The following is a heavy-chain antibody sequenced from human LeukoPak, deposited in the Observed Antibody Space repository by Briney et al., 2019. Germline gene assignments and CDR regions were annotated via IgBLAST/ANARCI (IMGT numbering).Heavy chain of an antibody. Sequence: SETLSLTCTVSGGSISSYYWSWIRQPPGKGLEWIGYIYYSGSTNYNPSLKSRVTISVDTSKNQFSLKLSSVTAADAAVYYCARVQCSGGSCSSQLFDYWGQGTLVTVSS. D-gene: IGHD2-15*01. CDR1: GGSISSYY. CDR3: ARVQCSGGSCSSQLFDY. CDR2: IYYSGST. J-gene: IGHJ4*02. V-gene: IGHV4-59*08.